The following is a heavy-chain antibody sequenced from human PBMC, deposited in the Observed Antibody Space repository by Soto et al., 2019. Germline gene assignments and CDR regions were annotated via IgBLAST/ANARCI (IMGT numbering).Heavy chain of an antibody. D-gene: IGHD5-18*01. J-gene: IGHJ6*02. CDR1: GYTFSNYG. Sequence: QVQLVQSGTEVKMPGASVKVSCKTSGYTFSNYGITWVRQAPGQGLEWVGWISPYNGNRNYAQKVQGRVTLTTDASTRTAYMELRSLRSDDTAVYYCPRRGYRDAYNPTNYFYDGTDVWGQGTTVTVSS. CDR3: PRRGYRDAYNPTNYFYDGTDV. CDR2: ISPYNGNR. V-gene: IGHV1-18*01.